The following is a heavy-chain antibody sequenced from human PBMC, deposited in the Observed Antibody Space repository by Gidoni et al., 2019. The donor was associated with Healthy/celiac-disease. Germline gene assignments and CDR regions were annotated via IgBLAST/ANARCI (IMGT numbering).Heavy chain of an antibody. CDR1: GGSISSSSYY. CDR2: IYYSGST. V-gene: IGHV4-39*01. CDR3: ARLGDYYYYYMDV. J-gene: IGHJ6*03. D-gene: IGHD3-16*01. Sequence: QLQLQESGPGLVKPSETLSLPCTVSGGSISSSSYYWGWIRQPPGKGLEWIGSIYYSGSTYYNPSLKSRVTISVDTSKNQFSLKLSSVTAADTAVYYCARLGDYYYYYMDVWGKGTTVTVSS.